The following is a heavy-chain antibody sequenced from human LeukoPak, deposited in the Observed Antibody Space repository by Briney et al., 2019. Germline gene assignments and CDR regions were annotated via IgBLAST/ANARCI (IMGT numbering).Heavy chain of an antibody. Sequence: GGSLRLSCAASGFTVTNNQMNWVRQAPGKGLEWVSVIYSGGSTYYADSVKGRFTISRDNSKNTLFLQMNSPRAEDTAVYYCASVGKPYYYYGLDVWGQGTTVTVSS. D-gene: IGHD4-23*01. V-gene: IGHV3-66*01. CDR2: IYSGGST. J-gene: IGHJ6*02. CDR1: GFTVTNNQ. CDR3: ASVGKPYYYYGLDV.